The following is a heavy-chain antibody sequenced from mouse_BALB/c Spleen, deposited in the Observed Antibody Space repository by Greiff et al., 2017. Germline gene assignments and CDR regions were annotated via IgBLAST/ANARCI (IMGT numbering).Heavy chain of an antibody. D-gene: IGHD3-2*01. CDR3: ARETARALMDY. CDR1: GYTFSSYW. CDR2: ILPGSGST. J-gene: IGHJ4*01. V-gene: IGHV1-9*01. Sequence: VQLQQSGAELMKPGASVKISCKATGYTFSSYWIEWVKQRPGHGLEWIGEILPGSGSTNYNEKFKGKATFTADTSSNTAYMQLSSLTSEDSAVYYCARETARALMDYWGQGTSVTVSS.